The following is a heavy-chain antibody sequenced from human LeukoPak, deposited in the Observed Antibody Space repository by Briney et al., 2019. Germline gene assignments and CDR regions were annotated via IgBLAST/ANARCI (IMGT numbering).Heavy chain of an antibody. CDR3: ARNMITFGGVLFRRFDP. J-gene: IGHJ5*02. CDR2: ISAYNGNT. Sequence: VASVKVSCKASGYTFTSYGISWVRQAPGQGLEWMGWISAYNGNTNYAQKLQGRVTMTTDTSTSTAYMELRSLRSDDTAVYYCARNMITFGGVLFRRFDPWGQGTLVTVSS. D-gene: IGHD3-16*01. V-gene: IGHV1-18*01. CDR1: GYTFTSYG.